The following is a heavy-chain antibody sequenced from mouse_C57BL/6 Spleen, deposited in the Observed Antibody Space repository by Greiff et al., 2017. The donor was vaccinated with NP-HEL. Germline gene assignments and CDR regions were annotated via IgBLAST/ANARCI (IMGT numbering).Heavy chain of an antibody. Sequence: EVMLVESGPGLAKPSQTLSLTCSVTGYSITSDYWNWIRKFPGNKLEYMGYISYSGSTYYNPSLKSRISITRDTSKNQYYLQLNSVTTEDTATYYCARGHYGSSYGFAYWGQGTLVTVSA. D-gene: IGHD1-1*01. CDR2: ISYSGST. V-gene: IGHV3-8*01. CDR3: ARGHYGSSYGFAY. CDR1: GYSITSDY. J-gene: IGHJ3*01.